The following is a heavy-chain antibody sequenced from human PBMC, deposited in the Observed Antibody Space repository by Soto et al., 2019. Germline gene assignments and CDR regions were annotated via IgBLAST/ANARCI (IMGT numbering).Heavy chain of an antibody. CDR3: ARDFVDFWSPPDTNDAFDI. CDR1: GGSISSYY. V-gene: IGHV4-59*01. D-gene: IGHD3-3*01. CDR2: IYYSGST. Sequence: SETLSLTCTVSGGSISSYYWSWIRQTPGKGLEWIGYIYYSGSTNYNPSLKSRVTISVDTSKNQFSLKLSSVTAADTAVYYCARDFVDFWSPPDTNDAFDIWGQGTMVTVSS. J-gene: IGHJ3*02.